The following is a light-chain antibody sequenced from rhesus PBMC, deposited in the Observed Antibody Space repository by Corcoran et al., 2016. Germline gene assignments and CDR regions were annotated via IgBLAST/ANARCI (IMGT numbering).Light chain of an antibody. CDR3: LQHSNWPYS. J-gene: IGKJ2*01. CDR2: GAP. CDR1: QSVSSS. V-gene: IGKV3-24*01. Sequence: EIVMTQSPATLSLSPGERATLSCRASQSVSSSLAWYQQKPGQAPRFHIYGAPGRATVIPDRFRGSGSGTDFTLTISSLEPEDVAVYYCLQHSNWPYSFGQGTKVEIK.